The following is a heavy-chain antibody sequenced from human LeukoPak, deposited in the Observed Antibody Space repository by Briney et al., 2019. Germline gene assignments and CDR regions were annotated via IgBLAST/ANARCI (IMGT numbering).Heavy chain of an antibody. Sequence: KRGESLQISCKGSGYSFTSYWIGWVRQMPGKGLEWMGIIYPGDSDTRYSPSFQGQVTISADKSISTAYLQWSSLKASDTAMYYCARVYVTWPDHFDYWGQGTLVTVSS. CDR2: IYPGDSDT. J-gene: IGHJ4*02. CDR3: ARVYVTWPDHFDY. CDR1: GYSFTSYW. D-gene: IGHD3-10*02. V-gene: IGHV5-51*01.